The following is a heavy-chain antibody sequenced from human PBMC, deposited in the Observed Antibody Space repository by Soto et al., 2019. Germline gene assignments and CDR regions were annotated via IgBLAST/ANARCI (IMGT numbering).Heavy chain of an antibody. CDR3: AREWDGDGYNSGWFDP. V-gene: IGHV3-48*01. CDR1: GFTFSSYS. CDR2: ISSSSRTI. Sequence: PGGSLRLSCAASGFTFSSYSMNWVRQAPGKGLEWVSYISSSSRTIYCADSVKGRFTISRDNAKNSLYLQMNSLRAEDTAVYYRAREWDGDGYNSGWFDPWGQGTLVTVSS. J-gene: IGHJ5*02. D-gene: IGHD5-12*01.